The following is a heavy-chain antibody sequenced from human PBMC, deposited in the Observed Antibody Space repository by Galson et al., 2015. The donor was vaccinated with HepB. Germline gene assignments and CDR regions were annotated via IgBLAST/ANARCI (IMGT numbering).Heavy chain of an antibody. CDR1: GFTFSSYG. CDR3: AKDQDIVVVVAATLDY. V-gene: IGHV3-30*18. CDR2: ISYDGSNK. J-gene: IGHJ4*02. Sequence: SLRLSCAASGFTFSSYGMHWVRQAPGKGLEWVAVISYDGSNKYYADSVKGRFTISRDNSKNTLYLQMNSLRAEDTAVYYCAKDQDIVVVVAATLDYWGQGTLVTVSS. D-gene: IGHD2-15*01.